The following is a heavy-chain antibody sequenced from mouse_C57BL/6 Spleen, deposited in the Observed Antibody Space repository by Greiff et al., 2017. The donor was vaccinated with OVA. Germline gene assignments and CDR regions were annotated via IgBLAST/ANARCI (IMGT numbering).Heavy chain of an antibody. CDR2: IYPRSGNT. J-gene: IGHJ2*01. V-gene: IGHV1-81*01. Sequence: QVQLQQSGAELARPGASVKLSCKASGYTFTSYGISWVKQRTGQGLEWIGEIYPRSGNTYYNEKFKGKATLTADKSSSTAYMELRSLTSEDSAVYFCARDSSGSLFGYWGQGTTLTVSS. CDR1: GYTFTSYG. CDR3: ARDSSGSLFGY. D-gene: IGHD3-2*02.